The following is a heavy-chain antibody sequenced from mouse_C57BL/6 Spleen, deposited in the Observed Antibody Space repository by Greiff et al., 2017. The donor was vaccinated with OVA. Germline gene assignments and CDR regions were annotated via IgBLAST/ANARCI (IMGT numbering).Heavy chain of an antibody. V-gene: IGHV1-81*01. Sequence: VQLQQSGAELARPGASVKLSCKASGYTFTSYGISWVKQRTGQGLEWIGEIYPRSGNTYYNEKFKGKATLTADKSSSTAYMELRSLTSEDSAVYFCARGAITTVPNYYAMDYWGQGTSVTVSS. CDR2: IYPRSGNT. CDR3: ARGAITTVPNYYAMDY. D-gene: IGHD1-1*01. CDR1: GYTFTSYG. J-gene: IGHJ4*01.